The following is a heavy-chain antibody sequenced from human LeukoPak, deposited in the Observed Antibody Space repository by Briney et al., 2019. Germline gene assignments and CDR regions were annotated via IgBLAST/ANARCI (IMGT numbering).Heavy chain of an antibody. CDR2: ISRSGSTR. CDR1: GFTFSSYE. D-gene: IGHD6-19*01. Sequence: GGSLRLSCAASGFTFSSYEMNWVRQAPGKGLEWVSYISRSGSTRTYADSVKGRFTISRDNAQNSLYLEMNSLRAEDTAVYYCAREIVSAVAGNFDYWGQGTLVTVSS. V-gene: IGHV3-48*03. J-gene: IGHJ4*02. CDR3: AREIVSAVAGNFDY.